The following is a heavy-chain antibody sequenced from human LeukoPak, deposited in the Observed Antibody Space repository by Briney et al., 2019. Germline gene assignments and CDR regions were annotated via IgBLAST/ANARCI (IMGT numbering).Heavy chain of an antibody. CDR1: GMNNYW. Sequence: GESLRLSCIGSGMNNYWMTWVRQAPGKGLQSVANINRDGSEKYYLDSVKGRITISRDNIKNSVFLEINSLRDEDAGIYYCATDLNWVSHWGQGTLVTVSS. CDR2: INRDGSEK. J-gene: IGHJ4*02. V-gene: IGHV3-7*01. CDR3: ATDLNWVSH. D-gene: IGHD3-16*01.